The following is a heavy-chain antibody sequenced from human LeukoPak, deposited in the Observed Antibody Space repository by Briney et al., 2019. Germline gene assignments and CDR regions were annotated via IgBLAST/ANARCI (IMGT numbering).Heavy chain of an antibody. J-gene: IGHJ4*02. D-gene: IGHD1-26*01. CDR2: ISYDGSNK. V-gene: IGHV3-30*18. CDR1: GFTFSRYG. CDR3: AKAAGELAPVGDY. Sequence: GRSLRLACAASGFTFSRYGMYWVRQAPGKGLEWVAVISYDGSNKYYADSVKGRFTISRGNSKNTLYLQINSLRAEDTAVYYCAKAAGELAPVGDYWGQGTLVTVSS.